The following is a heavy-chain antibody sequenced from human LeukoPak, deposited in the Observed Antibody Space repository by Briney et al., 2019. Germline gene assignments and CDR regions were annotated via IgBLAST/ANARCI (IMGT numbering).Heavy chain of an antibody. J-gene: IGHJ5*02. CDR3: AREYSSSWYPLGWFDP. CDR2: ISSSSSYI. D-gene: IGHD6-13*01. V-gene: IGHV3-21*01. Sequence: GGSLRLSCAASGFTFSSYSMNWVRQAPGKGLEWVSSISSSSSYIYYADSVKGRFTISRDNAKNSLYLQMNSLRAEDTAVYYCAREYSSSWYPLGWFDPWGQGTLVTVSS. CDR1: GFTFSSYS.